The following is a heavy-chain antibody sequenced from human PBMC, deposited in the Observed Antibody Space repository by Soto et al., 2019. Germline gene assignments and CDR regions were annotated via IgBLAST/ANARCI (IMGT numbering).Heavy chain of an antibody. CDR1: RGTFNTSP. J-gene: IGHJ6*02. Sequence: QVQLAQSGAEVKKPGSSVRVSCQTSRGTFNTSPISWMRQAPGQGLEWLGDILPVFGMVNYAQQFQDRLNLAAHEATTSGCMEVSRMTHEDTAVYFCATTLLRGRHYDFRSPPTASLYHSGRGVWSQGTTVIVSS. CDR3: ATTLLRGRHYDFRSPPTASLYHSGRGV. D-gene: IGHD3-3*01. CDR2: ILPVFGMV. V-gene: IGHV1-69*01.